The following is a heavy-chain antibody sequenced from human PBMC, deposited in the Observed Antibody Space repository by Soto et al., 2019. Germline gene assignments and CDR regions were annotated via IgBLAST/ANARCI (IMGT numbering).Heavy chain of an antibody. V-gene: IGHV4-39*01. CDR3: ARRVDSSSSGYYYYGMDV. CDR1: GGSISSSSYY. D-gene: IGHD6-6*01. Sequence: PSETLSLTCTVSGGSISSSSYYWGWIRQPPGKGLEWIGSIYYSGSTYYNPSLKSRVTISVDTSKNQFSLKLSSVTAADTAVYYCARRVDSSSSGYYYYGMDVWGQGTTVPVSS. CDR2: IYYSGST. J-gene: IGHJ6*02.